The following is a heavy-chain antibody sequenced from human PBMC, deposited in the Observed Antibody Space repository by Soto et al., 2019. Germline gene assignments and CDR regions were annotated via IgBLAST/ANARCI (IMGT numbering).Heavy chain of an antibody. CDR2: ISYDGSNK. V-gene: IGHV3-30*18. CDR1: GFTFSSYG. D-gene: IGHD6-19*01. Sequence: GGSLRLSCAASGFTFSSYGMHWVRQAPGKGLEWVAVISYDGSNKYYADSVKGRFTISRDKSKNTLYLQMNSLRAEDTAVYYCAKDFSSRLVPAYYYYYGMDVWGQGTTVTVSS. J-gene: IGHJ6*02. CDR3: AKDFSSRLVPAYYYYYGMDV.